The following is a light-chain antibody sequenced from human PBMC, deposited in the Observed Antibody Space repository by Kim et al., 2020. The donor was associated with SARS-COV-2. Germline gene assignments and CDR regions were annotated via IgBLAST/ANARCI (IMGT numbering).Light chain of an antibody. J-gene: IGKJ3*01. CDR1: QSISSH. V-gene: IGKV1-39*01. CDR2: AAS. CDR3: QQSYITPFT. Sequence: ASVGDRVTITCRTTQSISSHLNWYQQDPGRAPKLLISAASTLQGGVPSRFSGSGSETDFTLTISSLQPEDFATYFCQQSYITPFTFGPGTKVDIK.